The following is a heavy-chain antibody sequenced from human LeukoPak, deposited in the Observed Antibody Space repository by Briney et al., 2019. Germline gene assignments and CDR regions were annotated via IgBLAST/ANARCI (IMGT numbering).Heavy chain of an antibody. D-gene: IGHD6-19*01. CDR1: GGSSSNYY. CDR2: IYYSGST. V-gene: IGHV4-59*01. Sequence: SGTLSLTCTVSGGSSSNYYWSWIRQPPGKGLEWIGYIYYSGSTNYNPSLKSRVTISVDTSKNQFSLKLSSVTAADTAVYYCARCSGWFDYWGQGTLVTVSS. J-gene: IGHJ4*02. CDR3: ARCSGWFDY.